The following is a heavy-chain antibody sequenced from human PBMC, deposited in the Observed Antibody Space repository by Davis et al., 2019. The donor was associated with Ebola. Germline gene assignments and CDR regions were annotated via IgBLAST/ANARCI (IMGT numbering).Heavy chain of an antibody. CDR1: GFTFSRYW. V-gene: IGHV3-74*01. J-gene: IGHJ3*02. CDR2: ISSDGGIT. Sequence: PGGSLRLSCAASGFTFSRYWMHWVRQAPGKGLVYVSRISSDGGITSYADSVKGRFTISRDNAKSTLYLQMNSLTAEDTAVYYCVRGFLYVIWGQGTMVTVSS. D-gene: IGHD3-3*01. CDR3: VRGFLYVI.